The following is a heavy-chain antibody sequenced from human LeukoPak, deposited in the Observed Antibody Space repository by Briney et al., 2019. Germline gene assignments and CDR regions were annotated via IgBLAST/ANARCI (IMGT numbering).Heavy chain of an antibody. CDR1: GGTFSSYA. V-gene: IGHV1-69*01. Sequence: SVKVSCKASGGTFSSYAISWVRQAPGQGLEWMGGIIPIFGTANYAQKFQGRVTITADESTSTAYMELSSLRSEDTAVYYCARAAEYYYDSSGYIWFDPWGQGTLVTVSS. D-gene: IGHD3-22*01. J-gene: IGHJ5*02. CDR2: IIPIFGTA. CDR3: ARAAEYYYDSSGYIWFDP.